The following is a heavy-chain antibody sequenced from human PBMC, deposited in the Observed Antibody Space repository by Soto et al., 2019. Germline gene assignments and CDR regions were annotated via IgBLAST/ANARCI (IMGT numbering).Heavy chain of an antibody. Sequence: GGSLRLSCAASGFTFSGSAMNWVRQASGKGLEWVGRIRSKANSCATAYAASVKGRLTIDRDDSKNTAYLQMNSLKTEDTAVDYCTRHSDTAAAGITYYGMDVWGQGTMVTVSS. V-gene: IGHV3-73*01. D-gene: IGHD6-13*01. CDR1: GFTFSGSA. CDR2: IRSKANSCAT. J-gene: IGHJ6*02. CDR3: TRHSDTAAAGITYYGMDV.